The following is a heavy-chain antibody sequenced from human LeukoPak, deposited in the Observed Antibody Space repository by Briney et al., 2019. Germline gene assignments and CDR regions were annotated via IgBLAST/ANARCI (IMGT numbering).Heavy chain of an antibody. Sequence: GGSLRLSCAASGFTFSSYGMHWVRQAPGKGLEWVAVIWYDGSNKYYADSVKGRFTISRDNSKNTLYLQMNSLRAEDTAVYYCARDRRVRGVMIWIMDNWFDPWDQGTLVTVSS. J-gene: IGHJ5*02. CDR2: IWYDGSNK. CDR3: ARDRRVRGVMIWIMDNWFDP. CDR1: GFTFSSYG. D-gene: IGHD3-10*01. V-gene: IGHV3-33*01.